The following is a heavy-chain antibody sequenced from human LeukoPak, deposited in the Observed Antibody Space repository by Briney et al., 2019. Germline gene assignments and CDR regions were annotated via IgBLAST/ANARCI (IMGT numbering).Heavy chain of an antibody. J-gene: IGHJ5*02. CDR1: GGSISTYY. CDR3: ARSPHNSAWYEKWFDP. V-gene: IGHV4-59*12. CDR2: SYHSGST. D-gene: IGHD6-19*01. Sequence: SETLSLTCTVSGGSISTYYWSWIRQPPGKGLEWIGYSYHSGSTYCNPSLKTRVTISVDTSKNQFSLKLSSVTAADTAAFYCARSPHNSAWYEKWFDPWGQGTLVTVSS.